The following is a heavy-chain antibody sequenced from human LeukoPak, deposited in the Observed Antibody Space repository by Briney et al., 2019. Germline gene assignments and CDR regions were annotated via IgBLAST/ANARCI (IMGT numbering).Heavy chain of an antibody. Sequence: GASVKVSFKVSGYTRTELSMHWVRQAPGKGLEWMGGFDPEDGETIYAQKFQGRVTMTEDTSTDTAYMELSSLRSEDTAVYYCATGPHKGWELPEPPDYWGQGTLVTVSS. V-gene: IGHV1-24*01. J-gene: IGHJ4*02. CDR1: GYTRTELS. CDR2: FDPEDGET. CDR3: ATGPHKGWELPEPPDY. D-gene: IGHD1-26*01.